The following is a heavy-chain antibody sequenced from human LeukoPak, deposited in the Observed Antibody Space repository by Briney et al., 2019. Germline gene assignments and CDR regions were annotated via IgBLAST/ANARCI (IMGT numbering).Heavy chain of an antibody. CDR1: GFTFSSYA. V-gene: IGHV3-23*01. D-gene: IGHD6-19*01. Sequence: GGSLRLSCAASGFTFSSYAMSWVRQAPGKGLEWVSAISGSGGSTYYADSVKGRFTISRDNSKNTLYLQMNSLRAEDTAVYYCAKSEQWLVPPNYYFDYWGQGTLVTVSS. CDR2: ISGSGGST. J-gene: IGHJ4*02. CDR3: AKSEQWLVPPNYYFDY.